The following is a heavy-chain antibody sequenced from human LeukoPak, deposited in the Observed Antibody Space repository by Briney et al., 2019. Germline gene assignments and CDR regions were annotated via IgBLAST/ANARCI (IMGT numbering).Heavy chain of an antibody. D-gene: IGHD3-10*01. Sequence: PGGSLRLSCAASGFTVSSNYMSWVRQAPGKGLEWVSIIYSGGSTYYADSVKTRFTISRDNSKNTLYLQMNSLRAEDTAVYYCAREGYYYGFDIWGQGTMVTVSS. CDR1: GFTVSSNY. V-gene: IGHV3-66*01. CDR2: IYSGGST. J-gene: IGHJ3*02. CDR3: AREGYYYGFDI.